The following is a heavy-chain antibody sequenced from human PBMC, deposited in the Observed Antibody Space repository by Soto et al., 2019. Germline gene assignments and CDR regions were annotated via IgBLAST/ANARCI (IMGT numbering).Heavy chain of an antibody. J-gene: IGHJ5*02. D-gene: IGHD1-20*01. CDR3: ARDLTGTGWFDP. Sequence: VKVSCKASGYTFTSYAMHWVRQAPGQRLEWMGWINAGNGNTKYSQKFQGRVTITRDTSASTAYMELSSLRSEDTAVYYCARDLTGTGWFDPWGQGTLVTVSS. V-gene: IGHV1-3*01. CDR1: GYTFTSYA. CDR2: INAGNGNT.